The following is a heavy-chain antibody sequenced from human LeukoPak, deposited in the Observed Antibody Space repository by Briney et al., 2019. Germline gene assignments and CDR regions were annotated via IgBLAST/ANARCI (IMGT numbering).Heavy chain of an antibody. CDR1: GFTLSSYA. J-gene: IGHJ3*02. Sequence: GGSLRLSCAASGFTLSSYAMSWVRQAPGKGLVWISRIDNDGSDRIYADSVKGRFTISRDNAKNTLYLQMNSLRAEDTAVYYCARGGYHHGFDIWGQGTMVTVSS. CDR2: IDNDGSDR. V-gene: IGHV3-74*01. D-gene: IGHD5-18*01. CDR3: ARGGYHHGFDI.